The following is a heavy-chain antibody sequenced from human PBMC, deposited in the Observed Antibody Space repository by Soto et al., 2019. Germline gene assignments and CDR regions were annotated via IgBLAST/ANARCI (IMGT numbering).Heavy chain of an antibody. D-gene: IGHD6-13*01. Sequence: SETLSLTCTVSGGSISSGDYYWSWIRQPPGKGLEWIGYIYYSGSTYYNPSLKSRVTISVDTSKNQFSLKLSSVTAADTAVYYCARTYRGSWSPFDYWGQGTLVTVSS. V-gene: IGHV4-30-4*01. J-gene: IGHJ4*02. CDR3: ARTYRGSWSPFDY. CDR2: IYYSGST. CDR1: GGSISSGDYY.